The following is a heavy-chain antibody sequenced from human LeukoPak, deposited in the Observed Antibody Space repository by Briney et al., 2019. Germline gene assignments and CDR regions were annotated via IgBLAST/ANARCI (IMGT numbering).Heavy chain of an antibody. CDR1: GFTFGDYA. CDR2: ISYDGSNK. J-gene: IGHJ4*02. D-gene: IGHD3-10*01. V-gene: IGHV3-30*18. CDR3: AKLAGYYGSGSSGDY. Sequence: PGGSLRLSCTASGFTFGDYAMSWFRQAPGKGLEWVAVISYDGSNKYYADSVKGRFTISRDNSKNTLYLQMNSLRAEDTAVYYCAKLAGYYGSGSSGDYWGQGTLVTVSS.